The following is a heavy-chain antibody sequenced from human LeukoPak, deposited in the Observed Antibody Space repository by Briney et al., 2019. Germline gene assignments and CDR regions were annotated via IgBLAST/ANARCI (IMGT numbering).Heavy chain of an antibody. Sequence: GGSLRLSCAASGFTFSSYAMSWVRQAPGKGLEWVSAISGSGGSTYYADSVKGRFTVSRDNSKNTLYLQMNSLRAEDTAVYYCAKSGTVGAPRAEYFQHWGQGTLVTVSS. D-gene: IGHD1-26*01. V-gene: IGHV3-23*01. J-gene: IGHJ1*01. CDR3: AKSGTVGAPRAEYFQH. CDR1: GFTFSSYA. CDR2: ISGSGGST.